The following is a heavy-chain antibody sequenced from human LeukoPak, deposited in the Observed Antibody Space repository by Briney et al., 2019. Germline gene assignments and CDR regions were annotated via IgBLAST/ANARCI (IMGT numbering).Heavy chain of an antibody. J-gene: IGHJ5*02. CDR3: ARDYYGSGSGVNWFDP. D-gene: IGHD3-10*01. CDR2: IYYSGST. Sequence: SETLSLTCTVSGGSISSYYWSWIRQPPGKGLEWIRYIYYSGSTNYNPSLKSRVTISVDTSKNQFSLKLSSVTAADTAVYYCARDYYGSGSGVNWFDPWGQGTLVTVSS. V-gene: IGHV4-59*12. CDR1: GGSISSYY.